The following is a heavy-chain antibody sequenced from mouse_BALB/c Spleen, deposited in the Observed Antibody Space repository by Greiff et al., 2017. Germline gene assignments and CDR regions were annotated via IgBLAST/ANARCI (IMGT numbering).Heavy chain of an antibody. D-gene: IGHD1-1*01. CDR1: GYTFTDYY. Sequence: EVQLQQSGPELVKPGASVKISCKASGYTFTDYYMHWVKQSHGKSLEWIGYIYPYNGGTGYNQKFKSKATLTVDNSSSTAYMELRSLTSEDSAVYCCTRANGSSVDYWGQGTTLTVSS. CDR2: IYPYNGGT. V-gene: IGHV1S29*02. CDR3: TRANGSSVDY. J-gene: IGHJ2*01.